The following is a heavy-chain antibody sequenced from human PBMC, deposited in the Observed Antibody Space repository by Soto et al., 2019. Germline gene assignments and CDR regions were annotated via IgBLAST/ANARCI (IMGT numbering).Heavy chain of an antibody. CDR3: VKDIDGDYSTYNWFDP. CDR1: GFTFSDYY. Sequence: VQLVESGGGLVKPGGSLRLSCAASGFTFSDYYMSWIRQAPGKGLEWVSGISWNSDSIGYADSVKGRFTISRDNAKNSLYLQMNSLRAEDTALYYCVKDIDGDYSTYNWFDPWGQGTLVTVSS. CDR2: ISWNSDSI. J-gene: IGHJ5*02. V-gene: IGHV3-9*01. D-gene: IGHD4-4*01.